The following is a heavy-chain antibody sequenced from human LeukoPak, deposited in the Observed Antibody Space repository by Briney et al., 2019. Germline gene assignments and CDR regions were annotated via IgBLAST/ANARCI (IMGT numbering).Heavy chain of an antibody. V-gene: IGHV3-30-3*01. CDR1: GFTFSSYA. Sequence: GGSLRLSCAASGFTFSSYAMHWVRQAPGKGLEWVAVISYDGSNKYYADSVKGRFTISRDNSKNTLYLQMNSLRAEDTAVYYCARDSVKRGPGDFRYCSSTSCYSCPDYWGQGTLVTVSS. D-gene: IGHD2-2*02. J-gene: IGHJ4*02. CDR3: ARDSVKRGPGDFRYCSSTSCYSCPDY. CDR2: ISYDGSNK.